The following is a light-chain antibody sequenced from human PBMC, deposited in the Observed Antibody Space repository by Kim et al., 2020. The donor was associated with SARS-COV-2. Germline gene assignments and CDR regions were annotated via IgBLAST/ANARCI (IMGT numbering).Light chain of an antibody. Sequence: DIQMTQSPSTLSASVGDRVTMTCRASQTINSWLAWYQQKPGKAPKPLIYTASTLQNGVPSRFSGSKSGTEFTLTISSLQPDDFATYYCQHYNGYPLTFGGGTKLEI. J-gene: IGKJ4*01. CDR3: QHYNGYPLT. CDR1: QTINSW. V-gene: IGKV1-5*03. CDR2: TAS.